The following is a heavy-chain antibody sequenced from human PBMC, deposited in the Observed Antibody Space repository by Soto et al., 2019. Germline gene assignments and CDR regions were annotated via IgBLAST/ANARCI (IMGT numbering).Heavy chain of an antibody. V-gene: IGHV4-38-2*02. CDR3: AREKVGTTFFDN. Sequence: SETLSLTCSVSGFAISRGYYWSWVRQPPGKGLEWIGSIYPSVSSYHNPSLATRLRLSIDTSKNQFTLNLTSVTAADTALYFCAREKVGTTFFDNWGQGIQVTVS. D-gene: IGHD1-1*01. CDR2: IYPSVSS. J-gene: IGHJ4*02. CDR1: GFAISRGYY.